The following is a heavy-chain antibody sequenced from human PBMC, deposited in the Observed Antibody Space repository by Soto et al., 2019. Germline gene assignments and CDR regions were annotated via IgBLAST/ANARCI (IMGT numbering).Heavy chain of an antibody. CDR1: GFDFSNYE. J-gene: IGHJ4*02. CDR3: ARDHLGIAAGDFDL. CDR2: ISKDGYGK. V-gene: IGHV3-48*03. Sequence: HPGGSLRLSCAASGFDFSNYEMNWVRQAPGKGLEWVSYISKDGYGKHHADSVNGRFTVSRDNAKNSLYLQMNSLRADDTAVYYCARDHLGIAAGDFDLWGQGTLVTVSS. D-gene: IGHD6-19*01.